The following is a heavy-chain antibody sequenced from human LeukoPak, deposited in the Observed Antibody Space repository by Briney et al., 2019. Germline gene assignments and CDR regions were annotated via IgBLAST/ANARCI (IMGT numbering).Heavy chain of an antibody. CDR1: GFTFSDFY. CDR3: PKGHTYGMI. D-gene: IGHD5-18*01. J-gene: IGHJ1*01. Sequence: GGSLRLSCAASGFTFSDFYMSWLRQTPGKGLEWVSYISTTGTTMDYADSVKGRFTISRDNAKDSLYLQMNNLGAEDTAVYYCPKGHTYGMIWGQGTLVTVSS. CDR2: ISTTGTTM. V-gene: IGHV3-11*01.